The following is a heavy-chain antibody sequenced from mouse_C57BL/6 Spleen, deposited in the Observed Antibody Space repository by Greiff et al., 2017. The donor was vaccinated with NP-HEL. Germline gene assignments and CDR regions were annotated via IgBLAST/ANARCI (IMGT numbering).Heavy chain of an antibody. V-gene: IGHV1-81*01. Sequence: VQLQQSGAELARPGASVKLSCKASGYTFTSYGISWVKQRTGQGLEWIGEIYPRSGNTYYNEKFKGKATLTADKSSSTAYMELRSLTSEDSAVYFCARSYSPYAMDYWGQGTSVTVSS. CDR1: GYTFTSYG. D-gene: IGHD2-12*01. J-gene: IGHJ4*01. CDR2: IYPRSGNT. CDR3: ARSYSPYAMDY.